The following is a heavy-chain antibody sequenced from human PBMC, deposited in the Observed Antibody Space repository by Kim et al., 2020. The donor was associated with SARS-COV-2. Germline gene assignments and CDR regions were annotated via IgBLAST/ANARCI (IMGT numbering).Heavy chain of an antibody. V-gene: IGHV1-69*01. Sequence: GPPNCAPKFQGRVTITADESTSTTYMDLGSLRSEDTAVYYCAREQLGVFDYWGQGTLVTVSS. J-gene: IGHJ4*02. CDR2: GPP. D-gene: IGHD1-1*01. CDR3: AREQLGVFDY.